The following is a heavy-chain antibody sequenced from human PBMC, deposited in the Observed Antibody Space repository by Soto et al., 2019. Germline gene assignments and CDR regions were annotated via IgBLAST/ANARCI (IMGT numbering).Heavy chain of an antibody. CDR3: AKDRGEYSGSPDAFDI. V-gene: IGHV3-23*01. CDR1: GFTFSSYA. J-gene: IGHJ3*02. Sequence: GGSLRLSCAASGFTFSSYAMSWVRQAPGKGLEWVSAISGSGGSTYYADSVKGRFTISRDNSKNTLYLQMNSLRAEDTAVYYCAKDRGEYSGSPDAFDIWGQGTMVTVSS. CDR2: ISGSGGST. D-gene: IGHD1-26*01.